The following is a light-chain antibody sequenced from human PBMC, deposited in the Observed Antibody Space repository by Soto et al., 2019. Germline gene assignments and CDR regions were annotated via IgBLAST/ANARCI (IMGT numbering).Light chain of an antibody. CDR1: SSNIGSNT. Sequence: QSVLTQPPSASGTPGQRVTISCSGSSSNIGSNTVNWHQQLPGTAPKLLIYSNNQRPSVVPDRFSGSKSGTSASLAISGLHAEDEADYYCSAWDDSLNGSVFGGGTQLTVL. CDR2: SNN. CDR3: SAWDDSLNGSV. V-gene: IGLV1-44*01. J-gene: IGLJ7*01.